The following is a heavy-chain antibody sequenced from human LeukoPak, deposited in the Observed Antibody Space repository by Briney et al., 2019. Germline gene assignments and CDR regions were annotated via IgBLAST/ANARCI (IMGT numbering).Heavy chain of an antibody. D-gene: IGHD3-10*01. V-gene: IGHV4-34*01. Sequence: SETLSLTCAVYGGSFSGYYWSWIRQPPGKGLEWIGEINHSGSTNYNPSLKSRVTISVDTSKNQFSLELSSVTAADTAVYYCARGRITMVRGVTYYFDYWGQGTLVTVSS. CDR2: INHSGST. CDR3: ARGRITMVRGVTYYFDY. CDR1: GGSFSGYY. J-gene: IGHJ4*02.